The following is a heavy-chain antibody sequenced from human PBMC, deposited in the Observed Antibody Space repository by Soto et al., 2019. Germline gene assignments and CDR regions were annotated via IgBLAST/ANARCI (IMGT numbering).Heavy chain of an antibody. CDR3: AIIGGDGPKGTTNPLRFRMAC. CDR1: GYTFTSYG. Sequence: QVQLVQSGAEVKKPGASVKVSCKASGYTFTSYGISWVRQAPGQGLEWMGWISAYNGNTNYAQKLQGRVTMTTDTSTSKAYTELMSLRSDDTAVYYCAIIGGDGPKGTTNPLRFRMACWGRGTTVTVSS. V-gene: IGHV1-18*04. J-gene: IGHJ6*02. CDR2: ISAYNGNT. D-gene: IGHD1-1*01.